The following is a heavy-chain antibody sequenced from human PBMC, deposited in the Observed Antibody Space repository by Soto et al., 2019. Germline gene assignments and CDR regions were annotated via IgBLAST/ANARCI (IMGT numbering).Heavy chain of an antibody. CDR3: ARDSLIAAHYYYYGMDV. Sequence: SETLALTCTVSGGSISSGDYYWSWILQPPGKGLELIGYIYYSGSTYYNPSLKSRVTISLDTSKNQFSLKLSSVTAADTAVYYCARDSLIAAHYYYYGMDVWGQGTTVTVSS. CDR1: GGSISSGDYY. V-gene: IGHV4-30-4*01. CDR2: IYYSGST. J-gene: IGHJ6*02. D-gene: IGHD6-13*01.